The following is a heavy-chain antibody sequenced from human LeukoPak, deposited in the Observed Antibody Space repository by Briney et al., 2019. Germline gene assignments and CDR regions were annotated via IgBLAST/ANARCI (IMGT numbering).Heavy chain of an antibody. CDR2: INHSGST. Sequence: PSETLSLTCTVSGGSISSSSYYWSWIRQPPGKGLEWIGEINHSGSTNYNPSLKSRVTISVDTSKNQFSLKLSSVTAADTAVYYCARAQVRRYCSGSSCYPPYYYYYMDVWGKGTTVTVSS. V-gene: IGHV4-39*07. CDR3: ARAQVRRYCSGSSCYPPYYYYYMDV. D-gene: IGHD2-15*01. CDR1: GGSISSSSYY. J-gene: IGHJ6*03.